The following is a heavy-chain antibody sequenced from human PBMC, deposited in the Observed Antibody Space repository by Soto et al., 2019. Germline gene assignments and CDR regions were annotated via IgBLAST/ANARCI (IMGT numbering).Heavy chain of an antibody. CDR1: GFTVSSNY. Sequence: PGGSLRLSCAASGFTVSSNYMSWVRQAPGKGLEWVSVIYSGGSTYYADSVKGRFTISRDNAKNTVYLQMNSLTTEDTGVYYCARGPRHGAFDIWGQGTMVTVSS. CDR2: IYSGGST. CDR3: ARGPRHGAFDI. V-gene: IGHV3-53*05. J-gene: IGHJ3*02.